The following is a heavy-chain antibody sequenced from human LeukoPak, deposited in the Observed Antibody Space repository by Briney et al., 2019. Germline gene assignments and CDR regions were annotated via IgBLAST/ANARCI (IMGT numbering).Heavy chain of an antibody. D-gene: IGHD6-19*01. CDR2: IYSGGST. J-gene: IGHJ6*02. CDR3: ARGQREYSSGWYNPYYYYGMDV. Sequence: GGSLRLSCAASGFTFSSYAMSWVRQAPGKGLEWVSVIYSGGSTYYADSVKGRFTISRDNSKNTLYLQMNSLRAEDTAVYYCARGQREYSSGWYNPYYYYGMDVWGQGTTVTVSS. V-gene: IGHV3-66*01. CDR1: GFTFSSYA.